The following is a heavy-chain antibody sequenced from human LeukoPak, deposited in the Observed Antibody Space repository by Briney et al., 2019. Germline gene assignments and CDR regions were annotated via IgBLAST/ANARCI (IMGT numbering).Heavy chain of an antibody. D-gene: IGHD6-19*01. J-gene: IGHJ4*02. Sequence: GGSLRLSCAASGFTFSDYYMSWLRQAQGEGLEWVSYISSSGSTTYYADSVKGRFTISRDNAKNSLYLQMNSLRAEDTAVYYCASVWVVQGSDYWGQGTLVTVSS. CDR2: ISSSGSTT. CDR3: ASVWVVQGSDY. CDR1: GFTFSDYY. V-gene: IGHV3-11*04.